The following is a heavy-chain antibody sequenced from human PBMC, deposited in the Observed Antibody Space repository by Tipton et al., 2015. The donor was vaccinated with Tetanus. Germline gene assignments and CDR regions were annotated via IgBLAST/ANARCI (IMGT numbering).Heavy chain of an antibody. J-gene: IGHJ4*02. CDR2: IYTSGST. D-gene: IGHD3-10*01. CDR1: GGSINSYY. CDR3: ARGVWFGPGPKYYFDY. V-gene: IGHV4-4*07. Sequence: TLSLTCTVSGGSINSYYWSWIRQPAGKGLEWIGRIYTSGSTNYNPSLKSRVTMSVDTSKNQFSLKLSSVTAADTAVYYCARGVWFGPGPKYYFDYWGQGTLVTVSS.